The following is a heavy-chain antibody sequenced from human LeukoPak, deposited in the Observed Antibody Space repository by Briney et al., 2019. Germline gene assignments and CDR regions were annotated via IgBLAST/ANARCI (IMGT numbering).Heavy chain of an antibody. Sequence: AGGSLRLSCTASGFTFGDYAMSWFRQASGKGLEWVGFIRSKAYGGTTEYAASVKGRFTISRDDSKSIAYLQMNSLKTEDTAVYYCTREISVFWSGYRGAVDYWGQGTLVTDSS. J-gene: IGHJ4*02. CDR2: IRSKAYGGTT. D-gene: IGHD3-3*01. CDR3: TREISVFWSGYRGAVDY. V-gene: IGHV3-49*03. CDR1: GFTFGDYA.